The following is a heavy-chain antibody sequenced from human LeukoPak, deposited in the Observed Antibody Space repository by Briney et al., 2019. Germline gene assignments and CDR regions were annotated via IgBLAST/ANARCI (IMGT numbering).Heavy chain of an antibody. D-gene: IGHD3-10*01. J-gene: IGHJ4*02. CDR3: AKDQRVIRGVSDN. CDR2: ISPFGGST. V-gene: IGHV3-23*01. CDR1: GFTLSSHA. Sequence: GGSLRLSCAASGFTLSSHAMSWVRQAPGKGLEWVSSISPFGGSTYYADSVKGRFTISRDDTKNALYLQMNSLRAEDTAVYYCAKDQRVIRGVSDNWGQGTLVTVSS.